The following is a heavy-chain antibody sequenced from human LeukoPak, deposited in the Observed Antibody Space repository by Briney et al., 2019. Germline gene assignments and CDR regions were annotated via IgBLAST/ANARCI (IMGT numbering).Heavy chain of an antibody. Sequence: PGGSLRLSRAASGFTVSSNYLSWVRQAPGKGLEWVSVIYSGGGTYYADSVKGRSTISRDNSKNTVYLQMNSLRAEDTAVYYCARGSRDGSGSYYRHFDYWGQGTLVTVSS. J-gene: IGHJ4*02. V-gene: IGHV3-53*01. CDR1: GFTVSSNY. D-gene: IGHD3-10*01. CDR3: ARGSRDGSGSYYRHFDY. CDR2: IYSGGGT.